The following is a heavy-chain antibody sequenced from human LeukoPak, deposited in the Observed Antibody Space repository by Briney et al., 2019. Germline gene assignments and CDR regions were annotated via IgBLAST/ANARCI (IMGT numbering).Heavy chain of an antibody. CDR2: INHSGST. V-gene: IGHV4-34*01. J-gene: IGHJ4*02. CDR3: ARENSRGRFDY. D-gene: IGHD6-19*01. Sequence: PSETLSLTCAVYGGSFSGYYWSWIRQPPGKGLEWIGEINHSGSTNYNPSLKSRVTISVDTSKNQFSLKLSSVTAADTAVYYCARENSRGRFDYWGQGTLVTVSS. CDR1: GGSFSGYY.